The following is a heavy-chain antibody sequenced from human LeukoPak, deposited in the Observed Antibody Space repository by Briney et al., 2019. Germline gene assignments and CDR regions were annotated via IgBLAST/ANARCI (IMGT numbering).Heavy chain of an antibody. Sequence: SETLSLTCTVSGGSISSYYWSWIRQPPGKGLEWIGYIYYSGSTYYNPSLKSRVTISVDTSKNQFSLKLSSVTAADTAVYYCARDLGTVTTGWGQGTLVTVSS. CDR3: ARDLGTVTTG. D-gene: IGHD4-17*01. V-gene: IGHV4-59*06. CDR2: IYYSGST. CDR1: GGSISSYY. J-gene: IGHJ4*02.